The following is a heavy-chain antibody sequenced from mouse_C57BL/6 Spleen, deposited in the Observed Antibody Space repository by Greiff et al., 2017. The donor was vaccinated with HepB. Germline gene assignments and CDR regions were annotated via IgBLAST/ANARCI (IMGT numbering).Heavy chain of an antibody. D-gene: IGHD3-2*02. CDR2: IDPSDSYT. CDR1: GYTFTSYW. J-gene: IGHJ3*01. Sequence: QVQLQQPGAELVMPGASVKLSCKASGYTFTSYWMHWVKQRPGQGLEWIGEIDPSDSYTNYNQQFKGKSTLTVDKSSSTAYMQLSSLTSEDSAVYYCARSGGAQATFAYWGQGTLVTVSA. V-gene: IGHV1-69*01. CDR3: ARSGGAQATFAY.